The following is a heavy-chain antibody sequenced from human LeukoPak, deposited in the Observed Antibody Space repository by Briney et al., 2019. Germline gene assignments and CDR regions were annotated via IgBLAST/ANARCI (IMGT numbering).Heavy chain of an antibody. CDR2: ISGGGGTT. V-gene: IGHV3-23*01. D-gene: IGHD1-7*01. J-gene: IGHJ4*02. Sequence: GDSLRLSCVASGFTFSTYAMSWVRQAPGKGLEWVSVISGGGGTTYYADSMKGRFSISRDISKSTLSLRMDSLRAEDTAVYYCARAEVGTAYFDSWGQGILVTVSS. CDR1: GFTFSTYA. CDR3: ARAEVGTAYFDS.